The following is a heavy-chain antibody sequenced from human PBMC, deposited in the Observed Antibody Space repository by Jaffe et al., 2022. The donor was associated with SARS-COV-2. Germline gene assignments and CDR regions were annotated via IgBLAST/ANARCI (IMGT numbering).Heavy chain of an antibody. J-gene: IGHJ4*02. Sequence: EVQLVESGGGLVKPGGSLRLSCAAYGFNLNDAWVNWVRQAPGKGLEWVGRIKSKTDGGTIDYAAPVKGRFTISRDDLRNTLNLQMNSLKTEDTAFYYCTTDRHGYNRGTGGQGTLVTVSS. CDR2: IKSKTDGGTI. D-gene: IGHD5-12*01. CDR3: TTDRHGYNRGT. V-gene: IGHV3-15*01. CDR1: GFNLNDAW.